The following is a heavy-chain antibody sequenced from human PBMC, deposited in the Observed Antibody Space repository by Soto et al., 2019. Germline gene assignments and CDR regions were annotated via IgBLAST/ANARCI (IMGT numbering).Heavy chain of an antibody. D-gene: IGHD3-3*01. V-gene: IGHV3-21*01. CDR3: ARDRKDDFWSGYPRNYYGMDV. Sequence: GGSLRLSWAASVFTFSSYSMNWVRQAPGKGLEWVSSISSSSSYIYYADSVKGRFTISRDNAKNSLYLQMNSLRAEDTAVYYCARDRKDDFWSGYPRNYYGMDVWGQGTTVTVSS. CDR1: VFTFSSYS. CDR2: ISSSSSYI. J-gene: IGHJ6*02.